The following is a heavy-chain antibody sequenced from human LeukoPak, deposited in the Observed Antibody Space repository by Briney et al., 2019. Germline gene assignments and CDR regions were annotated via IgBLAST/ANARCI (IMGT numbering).Heavy chain of an antibody. CDR1: GGTFSSYA. D-gene: IGHD6-19*01. V-gene: IGHV1-69*05. CDR3: ARAYSSGWYSGDY. CDR2: IIPIFGTA. J-gene: IGHJ4*02. Sequence: SVKVSCKASGGTFSSYAISWVRQAPGQGLEWMGRIIPIFGTANYAQKFQGRVTITTDESTSTAYMELSSLRSEDTAVYYCARAYSSGWYSGDYWGQGTLVTVSS.